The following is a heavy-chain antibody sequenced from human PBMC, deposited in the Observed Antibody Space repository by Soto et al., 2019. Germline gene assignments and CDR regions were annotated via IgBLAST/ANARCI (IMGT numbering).Heavy chain of an antibody. CDR2: ISGYNGNT. D-gene: IGHD3-22*01. V-gene: IGHV1-18*01. J-gene: IGHJ4*02. CDR1: GYTFTSYG. CDR3: ATDPSWFYYDSSGYYYGVY. Sequence: ASVKVSCKASGYTFTSYGISWVRQAPGQGLEWMGWISGYNGNTKYAQKLQGRVTMTTDTSTSTAYMELSSLRSEDTAVYYCATDPSWFYYDSSGYYYGVYWGQGTLVTVSS.